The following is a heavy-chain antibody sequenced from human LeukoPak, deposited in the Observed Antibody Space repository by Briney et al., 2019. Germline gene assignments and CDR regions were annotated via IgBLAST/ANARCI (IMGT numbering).Heavy chain of an antibody. V-gene: IGHV3-23*01. Sequence: PGGSLRLSCAASGFPFSGYAMNWVRQAPGKGLEWVSTISGSGGTTYYTGSVKGRFTISRDNSKNTLYLQMNSLRAEDTAVYYCAKVPMDAGWLVLDYWGQGTRVTVSS. CDR3: AKVPMDAGWLVLDY. J-gene: IGHJ4*02. CDR2: ISGSGGTT. D-gene: IGHD6-19*01. CDR1: GFPFSGYA.